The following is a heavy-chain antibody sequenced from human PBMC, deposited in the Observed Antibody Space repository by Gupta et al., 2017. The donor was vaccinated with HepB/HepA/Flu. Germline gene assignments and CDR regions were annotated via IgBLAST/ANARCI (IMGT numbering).Heavy chain of an antibody. J-gene: IGHJ3*02. Sequence: EVQLLESGGGLVQPGGSLRLSCAASGSTVSSYAMSWVRQAPGKGLEWVSAISGSGGSTYYADSVKGRFTISRDNSKNTLYLQMNSLRAEDTAVYYCAKAWELPHDAFDIWGQGTMVTVSS. CDR1: GSTVSSYA. CDR3: AKAWELPHDAFDI. V-gene: IGHV3-23*01. CDR2: ISGSGGST. D-gene: IGHD1-26*01.